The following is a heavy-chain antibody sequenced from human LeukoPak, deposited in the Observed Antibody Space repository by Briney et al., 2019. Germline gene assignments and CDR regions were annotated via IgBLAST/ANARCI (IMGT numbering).Heavy chain of an antibody. CDR2: IYHSGST. CDR1: GGSISSSNYY. V-gene: IGHV4-39*01. CDR3: ARHLAGATGGWFDP. J-gene: IGHJ5*02. D-gene: IGHD1-26*01. Sequence: KPSETLSLTCTVSGGSISSSNYYWGWIRQPPGKGLEWIGSIYHSGSTYYNPSLKSRVTISVDTSKNQFSLKLSSVTAADTAVYYCARHLAGATGGWFDPWGQGTLVTVSS.